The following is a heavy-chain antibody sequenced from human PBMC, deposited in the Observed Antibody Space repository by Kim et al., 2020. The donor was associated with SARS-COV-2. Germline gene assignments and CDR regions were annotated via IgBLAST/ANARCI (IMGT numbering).Heavy chain of an antibody. J-gene: IGHJ6*02. D-gene: IGHD2-21*02. CDR3: TSSGRLRGLLFRSGSGMDV. CDR2: IKSKTDGGTT. CDR1: GFTFSNAW. Sequence: GGSLRLSCAASGFTFSNAWMSWVRQAPGKGLEWVGRIKSKTDGGTTDYAAPVNGRFTISRDDSKNTLYLQMNSLKTEDTAVYYCTSSGRLRGLLFRSGSGMDVWGQGTTVTVSS. V-gene: IGHV3-15*01.